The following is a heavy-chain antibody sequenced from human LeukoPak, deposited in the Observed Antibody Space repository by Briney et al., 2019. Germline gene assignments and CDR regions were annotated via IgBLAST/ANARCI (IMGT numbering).Heavy chain of an antibody. V-gene: IGHV4-34*01. CDR2: IDPSGTT. D-gene: IGHD3-10*01. Sequence: PSETLSLTCAIYGGSFSGNYWSWIRQPPGKGLEWIGEIDPSGTTNYNPSLKSRVTISGDTSKNQFSLNLTSVTAADTAVYYCAGDTDDYSYMDVWAKGPRSPSP. J-gene: IGHJ6*03. CDR3: AGDTDDYSYMDV. CDR1: GGSFSGNY.